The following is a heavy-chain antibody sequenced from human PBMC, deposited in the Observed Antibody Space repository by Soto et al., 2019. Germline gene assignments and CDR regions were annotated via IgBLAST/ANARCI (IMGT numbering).Heavy chain of an antibody. V-gene: IGHV5-10-1*01. D-gene: IGHD3-16*01. Sequence: PGESLKISCNGSGYSFTSYCISLVRQMPGKGLEWMGRIDPSDSYTNYSPSFQGHVTISADKSISTAYLQWSSLKASDTAMYYCARHWDGMDVWGQGTTVTVSS. CDR1: GYSFTSYC. CDR2: IDPSDSYT. CDR3: ARHWDGMDV. J-gene: IGHJ6*02.